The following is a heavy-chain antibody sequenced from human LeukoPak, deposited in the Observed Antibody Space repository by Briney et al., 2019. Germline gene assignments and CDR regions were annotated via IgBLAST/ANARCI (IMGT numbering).Heavy chain of an antibody. D-gene: IGHD2-2*01. CDR2: ISSSSSTI. Sequence: GGSLRLSCAASGFTFSSYSMNWVRQAPGKGLEWVSYISSSSSTIYYADSVKGRFTISRDNAKNSLYLQTNSLRAEDTAVYYCARDLEVVPFDYWGQGTLVTVSS. CDR1: GFTFSSYS. V-gene: IGHV3-48*01. CDR3: ARDLEVVPFDY. J-gene: IGHJ4*02.